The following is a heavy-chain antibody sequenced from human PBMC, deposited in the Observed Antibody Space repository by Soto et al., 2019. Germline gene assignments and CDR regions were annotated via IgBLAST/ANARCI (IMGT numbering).Heavy chain of an antibody. CDR3: ATLWFGAADY. CDR1: GASISRSSYY. Sequence: QLQLQESGPGLVKPSETLSLTCTVSGASISRSSYYWGWIRQPPGKGLEWIGSIYYSGSTHYNPSLKSRVTISVDTSKNQFSLKLSSVTAADTAVYYCATLWFGAADYWGQGTLVTVSS. CDR2: IYYSGST. V-gene: IGHV4-39*01. D-gene: IGHD3-10*01. J-gene: IGHJ4*02.